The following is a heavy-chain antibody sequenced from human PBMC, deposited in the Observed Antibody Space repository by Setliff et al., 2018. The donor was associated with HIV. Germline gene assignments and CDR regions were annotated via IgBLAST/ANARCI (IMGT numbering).Heavy chain of an antibody. Sequence: AASVKVSCKSSGDTFTGYTITWVRQAPGQGLEWMGGIIPSLGTANYAQRFKGRVTFTADASTSTVYMELSSLRSEDTAMYYCARIPGSSWYNGLDIWGQGTMVTVSS. CDR2: IIPSLGTA. D-gene: IGHD6-13*01. V-gene: IGHV1-69*13. CDR1: GDTFTGYT. J-gene: IGHJ3*02. CDR3: ARIPGSSWYNGLDI.